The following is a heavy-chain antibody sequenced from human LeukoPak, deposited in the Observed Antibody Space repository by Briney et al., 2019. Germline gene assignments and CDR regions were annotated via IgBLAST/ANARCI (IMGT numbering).Heavy chain of an antibody. J-gene: IGHJ4*02. CDR1: GFTVSNNY. Sequence: GGSLRLSCAASGFTVSNNYMNWVRQAPGKGLEWISVIYTGGTTYYADSVMGRFTISRDNSKNTLFLQMNSLRTDDTAVYYCARDPYHPYGDYLFYFDYWGQGTLVTVSS. V-gene: IGHV3-53*05. CDR2: IYTGGTT. CDR3: ARDPYHPYGDYLFYFDY. D-gene: IGHD4-17*01.